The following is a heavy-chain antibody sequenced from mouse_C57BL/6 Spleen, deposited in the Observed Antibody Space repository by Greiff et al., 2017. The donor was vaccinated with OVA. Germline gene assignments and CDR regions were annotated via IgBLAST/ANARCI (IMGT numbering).Heavy chain of an antibody. J-gene: IGHJ2*01. V-gene: IGHV1-52*01. CDR2: IDPSDSET. D-gene: IGHD4-1*01. CDR1: GYTFTSYW. CDR3: ARWDSYYFDY. Sequence: VQLQQPGAELVRPGSSVKLSCKASGYTFTSYWMHWVKQRPIQGLEWIGNIDPSDSETNYNQKFQDKATLTVDKSSSTAYMQLSSLTSEDSAAKYCARWDSYYFDYWGQGTTLTVSS.